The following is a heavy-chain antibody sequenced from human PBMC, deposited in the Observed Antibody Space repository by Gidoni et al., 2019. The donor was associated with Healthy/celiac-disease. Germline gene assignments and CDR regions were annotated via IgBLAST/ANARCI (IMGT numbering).Heavy chain of an antibody. CDR3: ARVQKYNWNDY. CDR1: GFTFSSYP. J-gene: IGHJ4*02. CDR2: ISYDGSNK. Sequence: QVQLVESGGGVVQPGRSLRLSCAASGFTFSSYPMHWVRQAPGKGLEWVAVISYDGSNKYYADSVKGRFTISRDNSKNTLYLQMNSLRAEDTAVYYCARVQKYNWNDYWGQGTLVTVSS. D-gene: IGHD1-20*01. V-gene: IGHV3-30-3*01.